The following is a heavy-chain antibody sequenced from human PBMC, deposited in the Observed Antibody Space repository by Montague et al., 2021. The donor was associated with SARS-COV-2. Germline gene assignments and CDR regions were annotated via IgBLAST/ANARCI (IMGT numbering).Heavy chain of an antibody. CDR2: IDWDDDK. V-gene: IGHV2-70*11. Sequence: PALVKPTQTLTLTCTFSGFSLSTSGMCVSWIRQPPGKALEWLARIDWDDDKHYSTTLKTRLTISKDTSKNQVVLTMTNMDPVDTATYYCARSSVVRGVSLDYWGQGTLVTVSS. CDR3: ARSSVVRGVSLDY. J-gene: IGHJ4*02. CDR1: GFSLSTSGMC. D-gene: IGHD3-10*01.